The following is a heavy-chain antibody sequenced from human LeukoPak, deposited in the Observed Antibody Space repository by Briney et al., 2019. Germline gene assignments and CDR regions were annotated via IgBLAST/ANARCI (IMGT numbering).Heavy chain of an antibody. CDR1: GYTFTGYY. CDR2: INPNSGGT. D-gene: IGHD3-16*01. V-gene: IGHV1-2*02. J-gene: IGHJ4*02. Sequence: GASVKVSCKASGYTFTGYYMHWVRQAPGQGLEWMGWINPNSGGTNYAQKFQGRVTMTRDTSISTAYMELSRLRSDDTAVYYCARTNRLGVFADPIDYWGQGTLVTVSS. CDR3: ARTNRLGVFADPIDY.